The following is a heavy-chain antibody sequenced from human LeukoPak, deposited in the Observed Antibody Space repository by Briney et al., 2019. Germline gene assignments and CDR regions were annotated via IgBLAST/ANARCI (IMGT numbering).Heavy chain of an antibody. CDR1: GYTFTSYG. V-gene: IGHV1-18*01. J-gene: IGHJ3*02. D-gene: IGHD5-18*01. CDR3: ARDSDTAMPYDAFDI. Sequence: ASVKVSCKASGYTFTSYGISWVRQAPGQGLEWMGWISAYNGNTNYAQKLQGRVTMTTDTSTSTAYMELRSLKSDDTAVYYCARDSDTAMPYDAFDIWGQGTMVTVSS. CDR2: ISAYNGNT.